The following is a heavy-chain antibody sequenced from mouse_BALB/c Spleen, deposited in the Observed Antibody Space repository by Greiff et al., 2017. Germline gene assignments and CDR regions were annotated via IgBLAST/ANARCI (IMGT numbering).Heavy chain of an antibody. D-gene: IGHD1-1*01. CDR1: GYTFTSHV. V-gene: IGHV1-14*01. CDR3: ARNYGSSHWYFDV. Sequence: VQLQQSGPELVKPGASVKMSCKASGYTFTSHVMHWVKQKPGQGLEWIGYINPYNDGTKYNEKFKGKATLTSDKSSSTAYMELSSLTSEDSAVYYCARNYGSSHWYFDVWGAGTTVTVSS. CDR2: INPYNDGT. J-gene: IGHJ1*01.